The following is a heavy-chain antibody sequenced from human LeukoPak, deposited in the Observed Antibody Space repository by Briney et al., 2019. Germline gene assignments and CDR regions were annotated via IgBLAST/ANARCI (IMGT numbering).Heavy chain of an antibody. CDR3: AKDLQWELPRGDALDI. V-gene: IGHV1-2*02. CDR1: GYTFTDYY. Sequence: ASVKVSCKASGYTFTDYYMHWVRQAPGQGLEWMGWINPNSGGTNYAQNFQGRVTMTRNTSISTAYMELSRLRSDDTAVYYCAKDLQWELPRGDALDIWGQGTKVTVSS. D-gene: IGHD1-26*01. CDR2: INPNSGGT. J-gene: IGHJ3*02.